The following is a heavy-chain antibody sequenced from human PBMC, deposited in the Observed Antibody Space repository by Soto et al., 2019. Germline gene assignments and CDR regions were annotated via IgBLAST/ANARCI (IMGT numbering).Heavy chain of an antibody. CDR3: ARWDHVSRYFDF. V-gene: IGHV4-61*01. D-gene: IGHD3-16*01. J-gene: IGHJ4*02. CDR2: IYYRGRT. CDR1: GYSISSGYY. Sequence: SETLSLTCAVSGYSISSGYYWSWIRQPPGKGLEWIGYIYYRGRTNSNPSLKSRVSISLDTSRNQFSLWLNSVTAADTAVYYCARWDHVSRYFDFWGQGILVTVSS.